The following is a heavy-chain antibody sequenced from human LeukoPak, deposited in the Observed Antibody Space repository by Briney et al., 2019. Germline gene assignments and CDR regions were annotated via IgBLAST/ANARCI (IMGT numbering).Heavy chain of an antibody. Sequence: GESLKISCKGSGYSFTSYWIGWVRQMPGKGLEWMGIIYPGDSDTRYSPSFQGQVTISADKSISTAYLQWSSLKASDTAMYYCSRFATEYSSSSRFDPWGQGTLVTVSS. V-gene: IGHV5-51*01. D-gene: IGHD6-6*01. CDR1: GYSFTSYW. CDR2: IYPGDSDT. J-gene: IGHJ5*02. CDR3: SRFATEYSSSSRFDP.